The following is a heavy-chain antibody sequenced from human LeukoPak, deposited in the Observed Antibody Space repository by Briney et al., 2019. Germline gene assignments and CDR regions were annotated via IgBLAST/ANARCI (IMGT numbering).Heavy chain of an antibody. V-gene: IGHV3-74*01. D-gene: IGHD5-18*01. CDR1: GFTFSSYW. Sequence: GGSLRLSCAASGFTFSSYWMHWVRQAPGKGLVWVSRINSDGSSTSYADSVKGRFTISRDNAKNTLYLQMNSLRAEDTAVYYCVRDDAGYSYDPRGWFDPWGQGTLVTVSS. CDR2: INSDGSST. CDR3: VRDDAGYSYDPRGWFDP. J-gene: IGHJ5*02.